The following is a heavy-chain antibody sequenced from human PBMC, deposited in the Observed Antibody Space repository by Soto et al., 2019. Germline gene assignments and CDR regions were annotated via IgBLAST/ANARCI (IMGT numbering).Heavy chain of an antibody. V-gene: IGHV1-69*01. CDR2: IIPIFGTA. J-gene: IGHJ4*02. CDR3: ARAPYYYDSSGLEYYFDY. D-gene: IGHD3-22*01. Sequence: QVQLVQSGAEVKKPGSSVKVSCKASGGTFSSYAISWVRQAPGQGLEWMGGIIPIFGTANYAQKFQGRVTITADESTSTAYMELSSLRSEDTAVYYGARAPYYYDSSGLEYYFDYWGQGTLVTVSS. CDR1: GGTFSSYA.